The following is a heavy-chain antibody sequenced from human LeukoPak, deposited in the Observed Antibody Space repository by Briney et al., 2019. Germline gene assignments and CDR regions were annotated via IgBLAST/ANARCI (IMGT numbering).Heavy chain of an antibody. Sequence: SETLSLTCTVSGGSITSGDYYWSWIRQPPGKGLEWIGYIYYSGSTYYNPSLKSRVTISVDTSKNQFSLKLSSVTAADTAVYYCARDGGLGSYFDYWGQGTLVTVSS. CDR1: GGSITSGDYY. D-gene: IGHD6-19*01. V-gene: IGHV4-30-4*01. J-gene: IGHJ4*02. CDR3: ARDGGLGSYFDY. CDR2: IYYSGST.